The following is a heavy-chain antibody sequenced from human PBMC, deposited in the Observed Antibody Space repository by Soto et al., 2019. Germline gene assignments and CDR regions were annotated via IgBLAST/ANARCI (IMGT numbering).Heavy chain of an antibody. CDR1: GFTFSSYA. J-gene: IGHJ4*02. D-gene: IGHD3-10*01. Sequence: GGSLRLSCAASGFTFSSYAMSWVRQAPGKGLEWVSAISGSGGSTYYVDSVKGRFTISRDNSKNTLYLQMNSLRAEDTAVYYCAKDDTAGDFITYYFDYWGQGTLVTVSS. V-gene: IGHV3-23*01. CDR3: AKDDTAGDFITYYFDY. CDR2: ISGSGGST.